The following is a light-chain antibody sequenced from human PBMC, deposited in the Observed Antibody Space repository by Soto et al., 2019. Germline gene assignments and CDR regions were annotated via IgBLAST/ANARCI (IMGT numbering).Light chain of an antibody. J-gene: IGKJ5*01. V-gene: IGKV3-15*01. CDR2: DAS. CDR3: QQYNSWPPIT. CDR1: QSVSRN. Sequence: EIVLTQSPDILSLSPGDRATLSCRASQSVSRNLAWYQQKPGQAPRLLIYDASTRATGIPDRFGGGGSGTELTLTISSLQSEDFVVYYCQQYNSWPPITFGQGTRLEIK.